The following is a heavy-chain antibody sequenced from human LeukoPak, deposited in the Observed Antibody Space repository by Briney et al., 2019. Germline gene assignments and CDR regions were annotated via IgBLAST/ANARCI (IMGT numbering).Heavy chain of an antibody. CDR3: ARVVAAAGSNWFDP. D-gene: IGHD6-13*01. CDR2: ISAYNGNT. CDR1: GYTFTSYG. J-gene: IGHJ5*02. Sequence: ASVKVSCKASGYTFTSYGISWVRQAPGQGLEWMGWISAYNGNTNYAQKLQGRVTMTTDTSTSTAYMELRSLRSDDTDVYYCARVVAAAGSNWFDPWGQGTLVTVSS. V-gene: IGHV1-18*01.